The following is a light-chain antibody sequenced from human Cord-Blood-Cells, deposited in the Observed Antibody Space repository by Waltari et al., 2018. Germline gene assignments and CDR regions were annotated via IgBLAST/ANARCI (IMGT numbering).Light chain of an antibody. CDR3: QQYYSTPT. CDR1: QSVLYSSNNKNY. J-gene: IGKJ1*01. Sequence: DIVMTQSPDSLAVSLGERATINCKSRQSVLYSSNNKNYLAWYQQKPGQPPKLLIYWASTREAGVPDRFSGSGSGTDFTLTISSRQAEDVAVYYCQQYYSTPTFGQGTKVEIK. CDR2: WAS. V-gene: IGKV4-1*01.